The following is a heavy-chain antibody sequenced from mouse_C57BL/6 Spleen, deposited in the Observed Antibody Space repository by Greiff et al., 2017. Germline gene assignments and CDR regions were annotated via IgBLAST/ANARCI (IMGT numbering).Heavy chain of an antibody. Sequence: VKVVESGPGLVAPSQSLSITCTVSGFSLTSYGVHWVRQPPGKGLEWLVVIWSDGSTTYNSALKSRLSISKDNSKSQVFLKMNSLQTDDTAMYYCARGATGTRYAMDYWGQGTSVTVSS. CDR3: ARGATGTRYAMDY. J-gene: IGHJ4*01. CDR1: GFSLTSYG. CDR2: IWSDGST. V-gene: IGHV2-6*03. D-gene: IGHD4-1*01.